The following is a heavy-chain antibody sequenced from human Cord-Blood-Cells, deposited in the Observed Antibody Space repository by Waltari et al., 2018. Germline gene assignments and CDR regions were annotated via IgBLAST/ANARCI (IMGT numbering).Heavy chain of an antibody. CDR1: GLTFSSYG. V-gene: IGHV3-30*02. J-gene: IGHJ4*02. Sequence: QVQLVESGGGVVQPGGSLRLSCAASGLTFSSYGMHWVRQAPGKGLEWVACIRYDGSNKDYADSVKGRFTISRDNSKNTLYLQMNSLRAEDTAVYYCANTAYDFWSGYFDYWGQGTLVTVSS. CDR2: IRYDGSNK. D-gene: IGHD3-3*01. CDR3: ANTAYDFWSGYFDY.